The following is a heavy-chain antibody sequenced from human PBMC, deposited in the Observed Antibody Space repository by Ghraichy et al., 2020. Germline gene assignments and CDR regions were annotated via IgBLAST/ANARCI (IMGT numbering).Heavy chain of an antibody. D-gene: IGHD3-3*01. V-gene: IGHV4-39*01. J-gene: IGHJ6*02. CDR1: SRPISSDSFY. CDR3: SSGVNMIRGARTPSDYCLDV. Sequence: SETLSLTCSVSSRPISSDSFYWVWVRQTPGMGLDWIVTVSYSGNTYYNPSLKILVTISVYTSKHQFSLTLSSLTGAATSVYYWSSGVNMIRGARTPSDYCLDVWGPATTVTLSS. CDR2: VSYSGNT.